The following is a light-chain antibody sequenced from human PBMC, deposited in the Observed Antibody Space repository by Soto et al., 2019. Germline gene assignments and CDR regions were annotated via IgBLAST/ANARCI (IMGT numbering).Light chain of an antibody. J-gene: IGKJ5*01. V-gene: IGKV3-15*01. Sequence: EIVMTQSPATLSVSPGERVTLSCRASQSVSNNLAWYQQKPGQATRLLIYVASTRATGVPARFSGSGSGTEFTLTISSLQSEAFAVYYCQQYNNWPPITFGQGTRLEIK. CDR3: QQYNNWPPIT. CDR1: QSVSNN. CDR2: VAS.